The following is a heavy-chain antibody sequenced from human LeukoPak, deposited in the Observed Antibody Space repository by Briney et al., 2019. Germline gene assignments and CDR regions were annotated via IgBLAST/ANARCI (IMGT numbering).Heavy chain of an antibody. J-gene: IGHJ4*02. Sequence: SETLSLTCTVSGGSISNDGWSWIRHPPRKGLELIGYVFDSGGTNYNPSLKSRVTISVDTSKKQFSLKLSSVTAADTAVYYCARGYSSSWNYFDYWGQGTLVTVSS. CDR1: GGSISNDG. D-gene: IGHD6-13*01. CDR3: ARGYSSSWNYFDY. V-gene: IGHV4-59*01. CDR2: VFDSGGT.